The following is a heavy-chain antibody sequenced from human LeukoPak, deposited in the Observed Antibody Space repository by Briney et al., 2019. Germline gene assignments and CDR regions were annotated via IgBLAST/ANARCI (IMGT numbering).Heavy chain of an antibody. V-gene: IGHV4-39*01. CDR2: IYYSGST. J-gene: IGHJ5*02. D-gene: IGHD2-2*01. CDR3: ARHPYQLLWLSWFDP. Sequence: SETLSLTCTVSGGSSSSSRYCWGWIRQPPGKGLEWIGSIYYSGSTYYNPSLKSRVTISVDTSKNQFSLKLSSVTAADTAVYYCARHPYQLLWLSWFDPWGQGTLVTVSS. CDR1: GGSSSSSRYC.